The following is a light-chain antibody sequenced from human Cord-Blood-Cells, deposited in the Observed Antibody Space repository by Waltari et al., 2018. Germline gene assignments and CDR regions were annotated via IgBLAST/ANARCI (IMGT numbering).Light chain of an antibody. V-gene: IGLV2-14*03. CDR3: SSYTSSSTLV. J-gene: IGLJ3*02. Sequence: QSALTQPASVSGFPGQSITIPCTGTSSDVGGYNYVPWYQQHPGKAPKLMIYDVSNRPSGVSNRFSGSKSGNTASLTISGLQAEDEADYYCSSYTSSSTLVFGGGTKLTVL. CDR2: DVS. CDR1: SSDVGGYNY.